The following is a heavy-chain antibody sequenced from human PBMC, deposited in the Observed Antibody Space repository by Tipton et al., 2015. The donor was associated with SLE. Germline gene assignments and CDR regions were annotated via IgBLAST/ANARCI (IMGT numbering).Heavy chain of an antibody. Sequence: TLSLTCTVSGGSISSYIYFWSWVRQRPGKGLEWLSYIHYTGSAFSNPSLESRLITSIDISKNQFSLKLHSLSAADTAVYYCAREVNTVGDSDAFDIWGQETIVTVSP. D-gene: IGHD5/OR15-5a*01. CDR2: IHYTGSA. CDR3: AREVNTVGDSDAFDI. CDR1: GGSISSYIYF. V-gene: IGHV4-31*03. J-gene: IGHJ3*02.